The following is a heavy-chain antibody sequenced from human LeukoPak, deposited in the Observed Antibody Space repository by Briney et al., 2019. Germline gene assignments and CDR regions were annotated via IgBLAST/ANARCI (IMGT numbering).Heavy chain of an antibody. CDR1: GGSFSGYY. Sequence: SETLSLTCAVYGGSFSGYYWSWIRQPPGKGLEWIGEINHSGSTNYNPSLKSRVTISVDTSKNQFSLKLSSVTAADTAVYYCARHTIFGVAPFDYWGQGTLVTVSS. V-gene: IGHV4-34*01. J-gene: IGHJ4*02. D-gene: IGHD3-3*01. CDR3: ARHTIFGVAPFDY. CDR2: INHSGST.